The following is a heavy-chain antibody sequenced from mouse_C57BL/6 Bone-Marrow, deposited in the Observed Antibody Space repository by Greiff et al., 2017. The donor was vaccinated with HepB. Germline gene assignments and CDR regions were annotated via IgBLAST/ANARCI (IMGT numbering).Heavy chain of an antibody. CDR3: ARRDYYGSSWFAY. D-gene: IGHD1-1*01. Sequence: QVQLQQSGAELVKPGASVKISCKASGYAFSSYWMNWVKQRPGKGLEWIGQIYPGDGDTNYNGKFKGKATLTADKSSSTAYMQLSSLTSEDSAVYFCARRDYYGSSWFAYWGQGTLVTVSA. V-gene: IGHV1-80*01. CDR1: GYAFSSYW. J-gene: IGHJ3*01. CDR2: IYPGDGDT.